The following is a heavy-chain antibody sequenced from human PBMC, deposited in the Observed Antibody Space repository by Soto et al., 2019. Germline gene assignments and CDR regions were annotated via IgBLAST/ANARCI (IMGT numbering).Heavy chain of an antibody. J-gene: IGHJ6*02. D-gene: IGHD2-15*01. Sequence: EVQLVESGGGLVQPGGSLRLSCAASGFTFSSYEMNWVRQAPGKGLEWVSYISSSGSTIYYADSVKGRFTISRDNAKNSLYLQMNILRAEDTAVYYCARDLTSGWWRKYYGMDVWGQGTTVTVSS. CDR2: ISSSGSTI. CDR3: ARDLTSGWWRKYYGMDV. V-gene: IGHV3-48*03. CDR1: GFTFSSYE.